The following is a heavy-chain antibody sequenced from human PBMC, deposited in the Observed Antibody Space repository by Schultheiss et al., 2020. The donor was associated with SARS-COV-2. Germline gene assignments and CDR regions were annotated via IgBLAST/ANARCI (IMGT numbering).Heavy chain of an antibody. V-gene: IGHV1-69*13. CDR3: ARGITGTTRWFDP. J-gene: IGHJ5*02. Sequence: SVKVSCKVSGGTFSSHAIGWVRQAPGQGLEWMGGFNPIFGTGNYAPRMQGRVTITADESTSTVYMELGSLKSEDTAVYYCARGITGTTRWFDPWGQGTLVTVSS. CDR1: GGTFSSHA. CDR2: FNPIFGTG. D-gene: IGHD1-7*01.